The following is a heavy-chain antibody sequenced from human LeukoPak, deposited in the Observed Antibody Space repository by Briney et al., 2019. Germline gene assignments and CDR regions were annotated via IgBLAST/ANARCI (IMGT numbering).Heavy chain of an antibody. J-gene: IGHJ4*02. Sequence: SETLSLTCTVSGGSISSYYWSWIRQPAGKGLEWSGRIYTCVRTNYNPSLKTRVTMSVDTSKNQFSLKLSSVTAADTAVYYCARDNYDFWSGTYTGRDYWGQGTLVTVSS. V-gene: IGHV4-4*07. D-gene: IGHD3-3*01. CDR1: GGSISSYY. CDR2: IYTCVRT. CDR3: ARDNYDFWSGTYTGRDY.